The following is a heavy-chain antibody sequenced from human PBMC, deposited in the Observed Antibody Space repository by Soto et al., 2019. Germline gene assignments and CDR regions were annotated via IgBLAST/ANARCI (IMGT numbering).Heavy chain of an antibody. V-gene: IGHV1-2*04. CDR2: INPNSGGT. J-gene: IGHJ3*02. CDR1: GYTFTGYY. Sequence: ASVKVSCKASGYTFTGYYMHWVRQAPGQGLEWMGWINPNSGGTNYAQKFQGWVTVTRDTSISTAYMELSRLRSDDTAVYYCARDYCSGGSCYSHHDAFDIWGQGTMVTVSS. D-gene: IGHD2-15*01. CDR3: ARDYCSGGSCYSHHDAFDI.